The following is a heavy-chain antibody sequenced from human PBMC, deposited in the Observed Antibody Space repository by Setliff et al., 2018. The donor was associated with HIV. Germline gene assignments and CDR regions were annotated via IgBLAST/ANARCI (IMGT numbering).Heavy chain of an antibody. D-gene: IGHD2-2*01. CDR3: ARSVWAVVVPTDPAVDAFAI. J-gene: IGHJ3*02. Sequence: ASVKVSCKASGYTFTSYYMHWVRQAPGQGLEWMGIINPSGGDTKYSQKFQGRVTFTWDTSASTAYMELSSLRSEDTALYYCARSVWAVVVPTDPAVDAFAIWGQGTMVTVSS. CDR2: INPSGGDT. CDR1: GYTFTSYY. V-gene: IGHV1-46*01.